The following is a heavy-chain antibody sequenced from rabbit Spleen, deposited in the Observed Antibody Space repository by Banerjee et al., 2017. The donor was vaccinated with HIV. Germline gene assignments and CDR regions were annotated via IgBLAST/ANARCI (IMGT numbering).Heavy chain of an antibody. CDR1: GFSFSSGYY. D-gene: IGHD1-1*01. CDR2: IGTGSGST. Sequence: QQLVESGGGLVKPGASLTLTCKASGFSFSSGYYMCWVRQAPGKGLEWIGCIGTGSGSTWYASWAKGRFTISKTSSTTVTLQMTSLTAADTATYFCASGYSDIVFNLRGPGTLVTVS. J-gene: IGHJ4*01. CDR3: ASGYSDIVFNL. V-gene: IGHV1S40*01.